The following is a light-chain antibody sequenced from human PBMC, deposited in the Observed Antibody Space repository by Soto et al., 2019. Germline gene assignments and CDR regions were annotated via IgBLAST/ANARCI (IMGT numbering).Light chain of an antibody. CDR2: AAS. CDR3: QHQGT. CDR1: QTISSW. J-gene: IGKJ1*01. V-gene: IGKV1-5*01. Sequence: DIQMTQSPSTLSGSVGDRVTITCRASQTISSWLAWYQQKPGKAPELLIYAASTLQSGVPSRFSGSGSGTDFTLTISCLQSEDFATYYCQHQGTFGQGTKVDIK.